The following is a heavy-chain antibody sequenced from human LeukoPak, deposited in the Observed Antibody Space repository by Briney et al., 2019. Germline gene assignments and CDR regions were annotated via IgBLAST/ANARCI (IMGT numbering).Heavy chain of an antibody. J-gene: IGHJ4*02. Sequence: GGSLRLSCAASVFTFSSYAMHWVRQAPGKGLEYVSAISSNGGSTYYANSVKGRFTISRDNSKNTLYLQMGSLRAEDMAVYYCARDTISYGYDYWGQGTLVTVSS. V-gene: IGHV3-64*01. CDR1: VFTFSSYA. CDR3: ARDTISYGYDY. CDR2: ISSNGGST. D-gene: IGHD5-18*01.